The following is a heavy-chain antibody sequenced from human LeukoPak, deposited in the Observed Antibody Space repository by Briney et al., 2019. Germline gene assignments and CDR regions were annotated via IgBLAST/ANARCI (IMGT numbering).Heavy chain of an antibody. Sequence: ASVKVSCKASGYTFTTYGISWVRQAPGQGLEWMGWISAYNGDTNHANYAQKLQGRVTLTTDTSRSTAYMELRSLTSDDTAVYYCARDFFCSGGPCSDCFDPWGQGTLVTVSS. CDR3: ARDFFCSGGPCSDCFDP. CDR2: ISAYNGDTNHA. CDR1: GYTFTTYG. D-gene: IGHD2-15*01. J-gene: IGHJ5*02. V-gene: IGHV1-18*01.